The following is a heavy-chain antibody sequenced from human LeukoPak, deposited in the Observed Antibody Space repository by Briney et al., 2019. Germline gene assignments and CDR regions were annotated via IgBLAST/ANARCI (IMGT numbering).Heavy chain of an antibody. CDR2: ISGSGGST. CDR1: GFTFSSYA. D-gene: IGHD6-13*01. J-gene: IGHJ4*02. CDR3: SKFLKAAGTLGRDY. V-gene: IGHV3-23*01. Sequence: GGSLSLSCAASGFTFSSYAMSWVRQAPGKGLEWVSAISGSGGSTYYADSVKGRFTSARDNSKTTLYLQMHSLRAEDTAVYYCSKFLKAAGTLGRDYWGQGTLVTVSS.